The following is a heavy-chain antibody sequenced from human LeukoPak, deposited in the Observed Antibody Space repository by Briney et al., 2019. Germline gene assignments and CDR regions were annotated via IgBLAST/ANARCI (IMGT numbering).Heavy chain of an antibody. V-gene: IGHV1-69*13. D-gene: IGHD5-18*01. CDR2: IIPIFGTA. Sequence: ASVKVSCKASGGTFSSYAISWVRQAPGQGLEWMGGIIPIFGTANYAQKFQGRVTITADESTSTAYMELSSLRSEDTAVYYCACLVHTANSIGYDYWGQGTLVTVSS. CDR1: GGTFSSYA. J-gene: IGHJ4*02. CDR3: ACLVHTANSIGYDY.